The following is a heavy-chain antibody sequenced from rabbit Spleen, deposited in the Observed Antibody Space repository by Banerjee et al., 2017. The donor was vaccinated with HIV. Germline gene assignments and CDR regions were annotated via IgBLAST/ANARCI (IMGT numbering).Heavy chain of an antibody. CDR3: ARGSAAMTMMITGYYLNL. D-gene: IGHD2-1*01. CDR2: IEGGSSTFS. V-gene: IGHV1S40*01. Sequence: QSLEESGGDLVKPGASLTLTCTASGVSFSSNHYMCWVRQAPGKGLEWIACIEGGSSTFSYFASWAKGRFTCSKASSTTVTLQMTSLTAADTATYFCARGSAAMTMMITGYYLNLWGQGTLVTVS. J-gene: IGHJ4*01. CDR1: GVSFSSNHY.